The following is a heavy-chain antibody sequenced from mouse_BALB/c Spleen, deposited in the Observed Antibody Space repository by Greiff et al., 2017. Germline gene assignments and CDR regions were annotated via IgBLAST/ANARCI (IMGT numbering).Heavy chain of an antibody. CDR1: GFNIKDYY. V-gene: IGHV14-1*02. CDR3: AKRGNPYYAMDY. Sequence: EVQLQQSGAELVRPGALVKLSCKASGFNIKDYYMHWVKQRPEQGLEWIGWIDPENGNTIYDPKFQGKASITADTSSNTAYLQLSSLTSEDTAVYYCAKRGNPYYAMDYWGQGTSVTVSS. CDR2: IDPENGNT. J-gene: IGHJ4*01. D-gene: IGHD2-1*01.